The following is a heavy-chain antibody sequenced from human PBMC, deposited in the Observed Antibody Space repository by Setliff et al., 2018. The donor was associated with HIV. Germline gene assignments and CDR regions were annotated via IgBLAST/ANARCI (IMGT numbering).Heavy chain of an antibody. D-gene: IGHD3-22*01. V-gene: IGHV4-39*02. CDR3: ATDSSGYYSFDY. J-gene: IGHJ4*02. CDR2: IYYSGTT. CDR1: GDSISSSAYY. Sequence: SETLSLTCTVSGDSISSSAYYWGWVRQPPGKGLEWIGSIYYSGTTYYNPSLKSRVTISVDTSKNHFSLNLRSVTAADTAVYYCATDSSGYYSFDYWGQGTLVTVPQ.